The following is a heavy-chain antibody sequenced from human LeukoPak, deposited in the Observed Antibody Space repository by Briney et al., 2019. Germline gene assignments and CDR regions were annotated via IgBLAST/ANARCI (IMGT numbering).Heavy chain of an antibody. D-gene: IGHD6-19*01. CDR2: INPSGGST. CDR1: GYTFTSYY. J-gene: IGHJ3*02. CDR3: ARGRGIAVAASDAFDI. Sequence: ASMKVSCKASGYTFTSYYMHWVRQAPGQGLEWMGIINPSGGSTSYAQKFQGRVTMTRDTSTSTVYMELSSLRSEDTAVYYCARGRGIAVAASDAFDIWGQGTMVTVSS. V-gene: IGHV1-46*01.